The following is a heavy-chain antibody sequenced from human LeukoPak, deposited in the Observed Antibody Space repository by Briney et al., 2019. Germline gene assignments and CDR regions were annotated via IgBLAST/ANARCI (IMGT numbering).Heavy chain of an antibody. J-gene: IGHJ4*02. CDR2: IYYSGST. V-gene: IGHV4-59*01. Sequence: SETLSLTCTVSGGSLSSYFWSWIRQPPGKGLEWIAYIYYSGSTNYNPSLKSRVTISVDTSKNQFSLKLSSVTAADTAVHYCARQPSSWFTSFDSWGQGTLVTVSS. CDR1: GGSLSSYF. CDR3: ARQPSSWFTSFDS. D-gene: IGHD6-13*01.